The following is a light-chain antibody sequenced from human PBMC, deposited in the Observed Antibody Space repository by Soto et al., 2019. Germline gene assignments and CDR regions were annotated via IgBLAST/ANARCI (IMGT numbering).Light chain of an antibody. CDR1: SSNIGAGYD. CDR2: GNS. CDR3: QSYDSSLDWV. V-gene: IGLV1-40*01. J-gene: IGLJ3*02. Sequence: QSVLTQPPSVSGAPGQRVTISCTGSSSNIGAGYDVHWYQQLPGTAPKLLIYGNSNRPSGVPDRFSGSKSGTSPSLAITGLQAEDEADYYCQSYDSSLDWVFGGGTKVTVL.